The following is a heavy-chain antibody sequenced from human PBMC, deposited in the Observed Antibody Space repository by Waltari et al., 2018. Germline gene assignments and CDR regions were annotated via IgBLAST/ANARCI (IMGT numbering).Heavy chain of an antibody. CDR3: ARSSTTVTTFG. J-gene: IGHJ4*02. CDR2: ISSSSLYM. CDR1: GFTFSTYS. D-gene: IGHD4-17*01. Sequence: EVQLVASGGGLVKAGGSLRLSCAAFGFTFSTYSMNWVRKAAGKGLEWVSSISSSSLYMSYADSVKGRVTSSRDNAKNSLYLQMNSLRVEDTAVYYCARSSTTVTTFGWGQGTLVTVSS. V-gene: IGHV3-21*01.